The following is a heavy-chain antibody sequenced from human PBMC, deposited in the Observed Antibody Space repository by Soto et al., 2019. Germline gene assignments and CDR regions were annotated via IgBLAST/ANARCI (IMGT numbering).Heavy chain of an antibody. Sequence: QVHVQQSGPGLVKPSETLSLSCTVSSGPISSHNWGWIRQPPGRGLEWIGYVYYTGGTSYNPSLKSRVTISADTSTNHTSLPRSSVTAADPAVYYCVRQGIDYLHGLVDVWGQGTTVSVSS. D-gene: IGHD1-26*01. CDR1: SGPISSHN. CDR3: VRQGIDYLHGLVDV. CDR2: VYYTGGT. V-gene: IGHV4-59*08. J-gene: IGHJ6*02.